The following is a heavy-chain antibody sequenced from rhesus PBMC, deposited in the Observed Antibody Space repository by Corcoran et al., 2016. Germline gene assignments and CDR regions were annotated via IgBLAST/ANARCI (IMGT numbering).Heavy chain of an antibody. Sequence: QVQLQESGPGLVKPSETLSLPCAVSGVSISDNYCWNWLRKSPGKGLEWIGNMYGSSGSTYYNPSLKSRVTTSKDTTKNQFSLKLTSVTAADTAVYYCARDYVLSYWGQGVLVTVSS. J-gene: IGHJ4*01. D-gene: IGHD2-2*01. V-gene: IGHV4S9*01. CDR1: GVSISDNYC. CDR2: MYGSSGST. CDR3: ARDYVLSY.